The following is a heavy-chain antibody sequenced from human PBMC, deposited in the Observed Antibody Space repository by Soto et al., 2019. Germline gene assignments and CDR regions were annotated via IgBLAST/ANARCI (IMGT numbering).Heavy chain of an antibody. CDR2: INPNSVGT. J-gene: IGHJ4*02. Sequence: ASVXVSFRASVYTFTIYYMHLFLQAPGQGLDWMGWINPNSVGTNYAQKFQGRVTMTRDTSISTAYMELSRLRSDDTAVYYCARPIERLYDFEYWGQGTLVTVSS. CDR1: VYTFTIYY. CDR3: ARPIERLYDFEY. D-gene: IGHD2-2*02. V-gene: IGHV1-2*02.